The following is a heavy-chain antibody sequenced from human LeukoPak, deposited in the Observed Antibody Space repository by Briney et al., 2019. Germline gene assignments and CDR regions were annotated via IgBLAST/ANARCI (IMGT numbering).Heavy chain of an antibody. Sequence: SETLSLTCAVYGGSYSGYYWSWIRQPPGKALEWIGEINHSGSTNYNPSLKSRVTISVDTSKNQFSLKLSSVTAADTAVYYCARLAIFGVVKRDVWGKGTTVTVSS. J-gene: IGHJ6*04. CDR1: GGSYSGYY. V-gene: IGHV4-34*01. D-gene: IGHD3-3*01. CDR3: ARLAIFGVVKRDV. CDR2: INHSGST.